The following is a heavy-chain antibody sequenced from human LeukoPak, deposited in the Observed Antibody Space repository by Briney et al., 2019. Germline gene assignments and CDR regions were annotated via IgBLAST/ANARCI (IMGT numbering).Heavy chain of an antibody. V-gene: IGHV3-74*01. J-gene: IGHJ4*02. D-gene: IGHD1-26*01. CDR1: GFTFSSYW. CDR3: ARALNSGNLYDH. Sequence: GGSLRLSCAASGFTFSSYWMHWVRQAPGKGLVWVSRINSDGSSTSYADSVKARFTISRDNAKNTMYLQMNSLRAEDTAVYYCARALNSGNLYDHWGQGTLVTVSS. CDR2: INSDGSST.